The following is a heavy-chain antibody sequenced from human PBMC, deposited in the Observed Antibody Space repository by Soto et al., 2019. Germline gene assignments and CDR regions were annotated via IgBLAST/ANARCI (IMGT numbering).Heavy chain of an antibody. Sequence: ASVKVSCKASGGTFSSYAISWVRQAPGQGLEWMGGIIPISGTANYAQKFQGRLTITRDTSASTAYMELNSLRSEDTAIYYCARALVLAALFDCWGQGTLVTVSS. CDR3: ARALVLAALFDC. J-gene: IGHJ4*02. CDR1: GGTFSSYA. CDR2: IIPISGTA. D-gene: IGHD2-15*01. V-gene: IGHV1-69*05.